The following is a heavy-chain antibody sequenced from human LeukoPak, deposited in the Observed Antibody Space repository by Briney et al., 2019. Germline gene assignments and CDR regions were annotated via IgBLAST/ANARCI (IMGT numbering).Heavy chain of an antibody. CDR3: ACEYYDILTGYYLFDY. Sequence: SETLSLTCAVYGGSFSGYYWSWIRQPPGKGLEWIGEINHSGSTNYNPSLKSRVTISVDTSKNQFSLKLSSVTAADTAVYYRACEYYDILTGYYLFDYWGQGTLVTVSS. V-gene: IGHV4-34*01. D-gene: IGHD3-9*01. J-gene: IGHJ4*02. CDR1: GGSFSGYY. CDR2: INHSGST.